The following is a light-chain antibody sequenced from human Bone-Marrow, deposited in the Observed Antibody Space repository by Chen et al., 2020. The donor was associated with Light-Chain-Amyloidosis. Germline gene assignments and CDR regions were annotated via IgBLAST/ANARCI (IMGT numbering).Light chain of an antibody. V-gene: IGLV3-21*02. J-gene: IGLJ3*02. CDR2: DDS. Sequence: SYVLTQPSSVSVAPGQTATLACGGNNIGSTSVHWYQQTPGQAPLLVVYDDSDRPSGIPERLSGSNSGNTATLTISRVESGDEAGYYCQVWDRSSDRTVFGGGTKLTVL. CDR1: NIGSTS. CDR3: QVWDRSSDRTV.